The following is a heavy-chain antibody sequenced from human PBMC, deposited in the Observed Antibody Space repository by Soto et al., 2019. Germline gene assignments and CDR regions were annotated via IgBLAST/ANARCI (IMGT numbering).Heavy chain of an antibody. D-gene: IGHD3-16*01. V-gene: IGHV3-23*01. Sequence: GGSLRLSCAASGFTFSSYAMSWVRQAPGKGLEWVSAISGSGGSTYYADSVKGRFTISRDNSKNTLYLQMNSLRAEDTAVYYCAKDLMITFGPFGTSFDYWGQGTLVTVSS. CDR3: AKDLMITFGPFGTSFDY. J-gene: IGHJ4*02. CDR2: ISGSGGST. CDR1: GFTFSSYA.